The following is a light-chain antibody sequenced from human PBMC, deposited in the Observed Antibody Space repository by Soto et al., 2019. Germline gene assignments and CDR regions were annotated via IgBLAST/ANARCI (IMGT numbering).Light chain of an antibody. CDR1: SSNIGNNY. CDR3: GTWDSSLSAWG. Sequence: QSVLTQPPSVSAAPGQKVTISCSGSSSNIGNNYVSWYQQLPGTAPKLLIYENNKRPSGIPDRFSGSKSGTSATLGITGLQTGDEADYYCGTWDSSLSAWGIGGGTK. CDR2: ENN. J-gene: IGLJ3*02. V-gene: IGLV1-51*02.